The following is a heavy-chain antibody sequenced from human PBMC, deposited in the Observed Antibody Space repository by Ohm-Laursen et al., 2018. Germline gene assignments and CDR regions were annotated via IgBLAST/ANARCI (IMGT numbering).Heavy chain of an antibody. J-gene: IGHJ4*02. CDR3: ARGFSGWWGRIDY. Sequence: TLSLTCAVSGGSISSGDYYWSWIRQHPGKGLEWIGYIYYSGSTYYNPSLKSRVTISVDTSTNQFSLKLSSVTAADTAVYYCARGFSGWWGRIDYWGQGILVTVSS. V-gene: IGHV4-31*11. D-gene: IGHD6-19*01. CDR2: IYYSGST. CDR1: GGSISSGDYY.